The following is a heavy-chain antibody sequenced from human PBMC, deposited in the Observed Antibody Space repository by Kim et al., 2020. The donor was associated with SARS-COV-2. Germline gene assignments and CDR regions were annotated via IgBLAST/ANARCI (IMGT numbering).Heavy chain of an antibody. CDR3: ASDGGYSGSPLDL. CDR2: ISSAGSRI. CDR1: GVTFSSSW. V-gene: IGHV3-74*01. J-gene: IGHJ5*02. Sequence: GGSLRLSCVDSGVTFSSSWMHWVRQAPGKGLTWVSRISSAGSRISYAASVKGRFTISRDNAKNTLYLEMNSLRVEDTAVFYCASDGGYSGSPLDLGGQGTLDTVST. D-gene: IGHD1-26*01.